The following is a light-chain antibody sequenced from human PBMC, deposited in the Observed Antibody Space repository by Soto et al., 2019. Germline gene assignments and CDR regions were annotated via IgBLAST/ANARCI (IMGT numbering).Light chain of an antibody. J-gene: IGKJ1*01. CDR3: QQYCSPGT. CDR1: QSFSNNY. Sequence: EVVLTQSPGTLSLSPGERATLSCRASQSFSNNYLAWYQQKPGQAPRLLIYGASNRATGIPDRFSGSGSGTDFTLTIIRLEPEDFAVYYWQQYCSPGTFGQGTKVDIK. CDR2: GAS. V-gene: IGKV3-20*01.